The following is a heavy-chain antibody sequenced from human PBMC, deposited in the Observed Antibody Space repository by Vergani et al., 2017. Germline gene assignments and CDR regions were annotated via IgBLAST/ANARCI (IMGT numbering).Heavy chain of an antibody. CDR3: TRPWDGYTYGPGY. J-gene: IGHJ4*02. Sequence: EVQLLESGGGLVQPGGSLRLSCAASGFTFGDYAMNWFRQAPGKGLEWVGFIRSKPYGGTTEYAASVKGRFTISRDDSKSIDYLQMNSLKTEDTAVYYCTRPWDGYTYGPGYWGQGTLVTVSS. V-gene: IGHV3-49*03. D-gene: IGHD5-18*01. CDR2: IRSKPYGGTT. CDR1: GFTFGDYA.